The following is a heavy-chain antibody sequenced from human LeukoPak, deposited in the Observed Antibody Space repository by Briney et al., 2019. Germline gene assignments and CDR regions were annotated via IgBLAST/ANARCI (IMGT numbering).Heavy chain of an antibody. V-gene: IGHV1-46*01. Sequence: ASVKVSCKASGYTFTSYYMHWVRQAPGQGLEWMGIINPSGGSTSYAQKFQGRVTMTRDMSTSTVYMELSSLRSEDTAVYYCVRGVGCSSTSCYSYYYYYYMDVWGKGTTVTVSS. CDR1: GYTFTSYY. J-gene: IGHJ6*03. CDR2: INPSGGST. CDR3: VRGVGCSSTSCYSYYYYYYMDV. D-gene: IGHD2-2*02.